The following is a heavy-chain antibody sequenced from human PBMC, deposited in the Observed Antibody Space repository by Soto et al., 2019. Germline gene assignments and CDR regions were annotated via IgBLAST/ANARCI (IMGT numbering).Heavy chain of an antibody. V-gene: IGHV1-69*12. CDR2: IIPMFGTA. J-gene: IGHJ4*02. Sequence: QVQLVQSGAEVKKPESSVKVSCKAPGGTFSTYAISWVRQAPGQGLEWMGGIIPMFGTANYAQRFQDRVTITADESTNTVYRELRSLRSEDTALYFCASGIQLWLRRINNGYSGWGQGTLVTVSS. D-gene: IGHD5-18*01. CDR1: GGTFSTYA. CDR3: ASGIQLWLRRINNGYSG.